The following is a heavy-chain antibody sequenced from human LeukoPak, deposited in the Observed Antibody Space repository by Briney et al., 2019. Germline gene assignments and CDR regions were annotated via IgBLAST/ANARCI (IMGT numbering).Heavy chain of an antibody. J-gene: IGHJ4*02. CDR1: GFTFSSYW. CDR2: IKQDGSEK. Sequence: GGSLRLSCAASGFTFSSYWMSWVRQAPGKGLEWVANIKQDGSEKYYVDSVKGRFTISRDNAKNSLYLQMISLRAEDTAVYYCARGSGYYLGHFDYWGQGTLVTVSS. V-gene: IGHV3-7*01. CDR3: ARGSGYYLGHFDY. D-gene: IGHD3-22*01.